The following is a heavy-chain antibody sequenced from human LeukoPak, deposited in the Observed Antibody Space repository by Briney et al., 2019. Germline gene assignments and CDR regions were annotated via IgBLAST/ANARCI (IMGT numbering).Heavy chain of an antibody. J-gene: IGHJ4*02. V-gene: IGHV4-34*01. CDR3: AREGTYYYDSSGYGSLGY. CDR1: GGSFSGYY. D-gene: IGHD3-22*01. Sequence: SETLSLTCAVYGGSFSGYYWSWIRQPPGKGLEWIGEINHSGSTNYNPSLTSRVTISVDTSKNQFSLKLSSVTAADTAVYYCAREGTYYYDSSGYGSLGYWGQGTLVTVSS. CDR2: INHSGST.